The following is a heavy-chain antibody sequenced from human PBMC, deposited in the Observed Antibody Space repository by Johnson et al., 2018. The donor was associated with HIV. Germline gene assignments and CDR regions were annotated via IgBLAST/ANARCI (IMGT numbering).Heavy chain of an antibody. D-gene: IGHD2-15*01. CDR2: INWHGGST. CDR1: GFTFDDYG. CDR3: ARDLAPRPPARLDVFDV. Sequence: VQLVESGGGVVRPGGSLRLSCAASGFTFDDYGMSWVRQAPGKGLEWVSGINWHGGSTGYADSVKGRITSPRDNSKNTLYLQMNSLRAEETAVYYCARDLAPRPPARLDVFDVWGQGTMVTVS. J-gene: IGHJ3*01. V-gene: IGHV3-20*04.